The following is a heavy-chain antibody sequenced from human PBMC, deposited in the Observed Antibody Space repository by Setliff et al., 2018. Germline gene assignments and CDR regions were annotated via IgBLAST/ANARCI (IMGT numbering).Heavy chain of an antibody. D-gene: IGHD3-16*01. CDR1: GFTFSEEW. CDR2: IKSEIAGGTT. Sequence: PGESLKISCAASGFTFSEEWMSWVRQAPGKGLEWIGRIKSEIAGGTTDYGAPVKGRFTISRDDSKNTLYLQMNSLKTEDTAVYYCTTDPSPTFGGVIGAAFDFWGQGTMVTVSS. J-gene: IGHJ3*01. CDR3: TTDPSPTFGGVIGAAFDF. V-gene: IGHV3-15*01.